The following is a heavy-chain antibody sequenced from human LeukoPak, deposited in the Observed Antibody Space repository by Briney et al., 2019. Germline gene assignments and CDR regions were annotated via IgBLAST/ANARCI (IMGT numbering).Heavy chain of an antibody. CDR2: TYYSGNT. J-gene: IGHJ5*02. CDR3: ARGGSGSYYKSWFDP. V-gene: IGHV4-59*11. D-gene: IGHD3-10*01. CDR1: GGSITSHN. Sequence: SETLTLTCTVSGGSITSHNWNWIRQPPGKGLEWIGYTYYSGNTDYNPSLKSRVTISVDTSKNQFSLKLSSVTAADTAVYYCARGGSGSYYKSWFDPWGQGTLVTVSS.